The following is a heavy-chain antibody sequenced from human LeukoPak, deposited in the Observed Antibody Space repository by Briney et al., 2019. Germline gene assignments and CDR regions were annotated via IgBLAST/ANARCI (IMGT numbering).Heavy chain of an antibody. CDR2: IYSTGST. J-gene: IGHJ4*02. V-gene: IGHV4-4*07. CDR3: ARQIALAGTAGLDF. Sequence: SETLSLTCTVSGGSISSYYWSWIRQPAGKGLEWIGRIYSTGSTNYNPSLKSRVTMSVDTSKNQFSLRLRSVTAADTAVYYCARQIALAGTAGLDFWGQGALVTVSS. D-gene: IGHD6-13*01. CDR1: GGSISSYY.